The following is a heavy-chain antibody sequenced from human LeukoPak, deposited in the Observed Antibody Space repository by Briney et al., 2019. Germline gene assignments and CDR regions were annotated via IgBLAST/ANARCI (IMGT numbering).Heavy chain of an antibody. Sequence: ASVKVSCKASGYTFTSYGITWVRQAPGQGLEWMGWISTYNTNTNHAQNLQGRVTMTTDTSTSTAYMELRSLRSDDTAVYYCARRPRSGLRDYWGQGTLVTVSS. V-gene: IGHV1-18*01. CDR1: GYTFTSYG. J-gene: IGHJ4*02. CDR3: ARRPRSGLRDY. CDR2: ISTYNTNT. D-gene: IGHD3-10*01.